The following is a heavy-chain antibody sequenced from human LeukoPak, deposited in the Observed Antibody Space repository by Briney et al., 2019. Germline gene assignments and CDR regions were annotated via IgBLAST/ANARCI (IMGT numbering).Heavy chain of an antibody. J-gene: IGHJ4*02. D-gene: IGHD1-14*01. CDR1: GFTCSSYA. V-gene: IGHV3-23*01. CDR2: ISGSGGST. Sequence: GGSLRLSCAASGFTCSSYAMSWVRQAPGKGLEWVSAISGSGGSTYYADSMKGRFTISRDNSKNTLYLQMNSLRAEDTAVYYCLITTSRVLAYWGQGTLVTVSS. CDR3: LITTSRVLAY.